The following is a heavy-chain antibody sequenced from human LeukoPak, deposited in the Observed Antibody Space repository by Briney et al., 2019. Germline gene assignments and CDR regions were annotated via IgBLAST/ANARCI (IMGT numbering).Heavy chain of an antibody. CDR3: VRDHPLYDILTGAALGLDY. D-gene: IGHD3-9*01. J-gene: IGHJ4*02. V-gene: IGHV3-21*01. CDR1: GFTVSSSY. CDR2: VSSSSSRI. Sequence: PGGSLRLSCAASGFTVSSSYMSWVRQAPGKGLEWVSSVSSSSSRIHYADSVKGRFTISRDNAKNSLFLQMNNLRPEDTAVYYCVRDHPLYDILTGAALGLDYWGLGTLVTVSS.